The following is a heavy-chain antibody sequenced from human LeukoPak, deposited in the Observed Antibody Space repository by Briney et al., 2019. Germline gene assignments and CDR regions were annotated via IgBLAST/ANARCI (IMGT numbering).Heavy chain of an antibody. D-gene: IGHD4-17*01. J-gene: IGHJ3*02. V-gene: IGHV4-34*01. Sequence: PSETLSLTCAVYGGSFSGYYWSWIRQPPGKGLEWIGEINHSGSTNYNPSLKSRVTISVDTSKNQFSLKLSSVTAADTAVYYCARPDYGDYVYAFDIWGRGTMVTVSS. CDR1: GGSFSGYY. CDR2: INHSGST. CDR3: ARPDYGDYVYAFDI.